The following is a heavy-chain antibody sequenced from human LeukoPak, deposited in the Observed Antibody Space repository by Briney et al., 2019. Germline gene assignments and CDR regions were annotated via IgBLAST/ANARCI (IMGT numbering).Heavy chain of an antibody. CDR3: ARSVSAYAGRGWFDP. D-gene: IGHD5-12*01. V-gene: IGHV4-39*07. CDR2: MYYTGTT. Sequence: PSETLSLTCSVSGGSIRSLGYSWGWIRQPPGKGLEWIASMYYTGTTYYNPSLKNRVTVSVDTSKNQLSLNLTSVTAADTAVFYCARSVSAYAGRGWFDPWGQGTLVTVSS. J-gene: IGHJ5*02. CDR1: GGSIRSLGYS.